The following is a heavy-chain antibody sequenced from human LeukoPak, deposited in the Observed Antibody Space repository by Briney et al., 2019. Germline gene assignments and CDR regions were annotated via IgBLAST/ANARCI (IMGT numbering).Heavy chain of an antibody. CDR1: GGTFITYS. CDR2: IIPIFGKG. J-gene: IGHJ3*02. Sequence: SVTVSCTVSGGTFITYSINWVRQAPGQGLEWMGGIIPIFGKGNPAQKFQDRVTITTDADTRTAFMELSSLRSEHTAVYYCATDVPSETVMVSAFDMWGQGTMVTV. V-gene: IGHV1-69*05. D-gene: IGHD5-18*01. CDR3: ATDVPSETVMVSAFDM.